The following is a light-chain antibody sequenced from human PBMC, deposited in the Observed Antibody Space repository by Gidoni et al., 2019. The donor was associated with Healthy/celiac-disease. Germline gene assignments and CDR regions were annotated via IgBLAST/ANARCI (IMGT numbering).Light chain of an antibody. J-gene: IGKJ2*01. CDR1: QSISSY. CDR2: AAS. Sequence: DIQMTQPPSSLSASVGDRVTITCRASQSISSYLNWYQQKPGKAPKLLIYAASSLQSGVPSRFSGSGSGTDFTLTISSLQPEDFATYYCQQSYSTLMYTFXXXTKLEIK. CDR3: QQSYSTLMYT. V-gene: IGKV1-39*01.